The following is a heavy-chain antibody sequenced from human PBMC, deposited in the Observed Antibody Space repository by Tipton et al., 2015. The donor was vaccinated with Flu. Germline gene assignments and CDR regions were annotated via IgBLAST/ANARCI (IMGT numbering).Heavy chain of an antibody. Sequence: TLSLTCTVSGGSISPYYWSWIRQPPGRGPEWIGYIYYSGSTNYNPSLRSRVTISVDTSKNQFSLRLTSVSAADTAAYYCARDTMVRGTIGPWGQGTLVTVSS. CDR1: GGSISPYY. J-gene: IGHJ5*02. V-gene: IGHV4-59*01. CDR2: IYYSGST. D-gene: IGHD3-10*01. CDR3: ARDTMVRGTIGP.